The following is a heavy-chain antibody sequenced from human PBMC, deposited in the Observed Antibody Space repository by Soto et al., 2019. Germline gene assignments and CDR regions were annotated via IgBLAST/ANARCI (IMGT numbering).Heavy chain of an antibody. CDR3: ARDPLSDSPVY. D-gene: IGHD3-16*02. J-gene: IGHJ4*02. Sequence: ASVKVSCKASGYTFTSYGISWVRQAPGQGLEWMGWISAYFGKANYAQKFQGRVTITADESTSTAYMELSSLRSEDTAVYYCARDPLSDSPVYWGQGTLVTVSS. CDR2: ISAYFGKA. V-gene: IGHV1-69*13. CDR1: GYTFTSYG.